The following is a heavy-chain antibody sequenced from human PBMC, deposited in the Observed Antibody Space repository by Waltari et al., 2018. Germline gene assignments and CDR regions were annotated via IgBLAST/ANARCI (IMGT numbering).Heavy chain of an antibody. CDR2: INPSGGST. V-gene: IGHV1-46*01. J-gene: IGHJ3*02. CDR1: GYTFTSYY. Sequence: QVQLVQSGAEVKKPGASVKVSCKASGYTFTSYYMHWVRQAPGQGLEWRGIINPSGGSTSYAQKFQGRVTMTRDTSTSTVYMELSSLRSEDTAVYYCAKTLIAAAAMSAFDIWGQGTMVTVSS. D-gene: IGHD6-13*01. CDR3: AKTLIAAAAMSAFDI.